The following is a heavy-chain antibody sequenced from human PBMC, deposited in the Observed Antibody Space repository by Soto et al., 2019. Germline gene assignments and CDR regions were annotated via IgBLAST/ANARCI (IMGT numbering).Heavy chain of an antibody. J-gene: IGHJ4*02. Sequence: ASVKVSCKASGYTFTGYYMHWVRQAPGQGLEWMGWINPNSGGTGYAQKFQGRVTMTRDTSISTAYMELSRLRSEDTAVYYCATYYDFWSGYDKVSPLDYWGQGTLVTVSS. D-gene: IGHD3-3*01. CDR2: INPNSGGT. V-gene: IGHV1-2*02. CDR1: GYTFTGYY. CDR3: ATYYDFWSGYDKVSPLDY.